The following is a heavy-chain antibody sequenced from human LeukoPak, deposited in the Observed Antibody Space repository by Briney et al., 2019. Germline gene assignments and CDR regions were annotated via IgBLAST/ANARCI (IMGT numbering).Heavy chain of an antibody. J-gene: IGHJ4*02. Sequence: GGSLRLSCAASGFTFSTYSMNWVRQAPGKGLEWVSSISSSSTYIYYADSVKGRFSISRDNAKSSLYLQMNSLRAEDTAVYYCALTTVSEGFDYWGQGTLVTVSS. V-gene: IGHV3-21*01. CDR2: ISSSSTYI. CDR3: ALTTVSEGFDY. D-gene: IGHD4-17*01. CDR1: GFTFSTYS.